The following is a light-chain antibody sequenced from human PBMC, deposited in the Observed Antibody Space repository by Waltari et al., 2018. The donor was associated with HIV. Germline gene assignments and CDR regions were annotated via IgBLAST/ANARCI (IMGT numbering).Light chain of an antibody. V-gene: IGKV1-27*01. CDR2: AAS. Sequence: DIQMTQSPSSLSASVGDRVTITCRASQGISNYLAWYQQKPGKVPKLLIYAASTLQSGVPSRFSGTGSGTDFTLTISSLKPEDVATYYCQKYNSAPQVTFGQGTRLEIK. CDR3: QKYNSAPQVT. CDR1: QGISNY. J-gene: IGKJ5*01.